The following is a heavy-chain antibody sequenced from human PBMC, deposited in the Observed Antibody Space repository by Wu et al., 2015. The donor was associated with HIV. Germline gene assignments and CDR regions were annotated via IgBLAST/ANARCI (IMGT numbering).Heavy chain of an antibody. V-gene: IGHV1-2*02. J-gene: IGHJ4*02. D-gene: IGHD6-19*01. CDR3: ARARRPVADALELDY. Sequence: VQSGAEVKKPGASVRVSCTASGYTFNDYHMHWVRQAPGQGLEWMGWINRNSGGTTYAQKFQGRVAMTRDTSITTVFMELSRLRFDDTAVYYCARARRPVADALELDYWGQGTLVTVSS. CDR2: INRNSGGT. CDR1: GYTFNDYH.